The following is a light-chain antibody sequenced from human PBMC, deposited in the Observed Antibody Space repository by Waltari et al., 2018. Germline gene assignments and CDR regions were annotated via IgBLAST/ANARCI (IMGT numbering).Light chain of an antibody. Sequence: DIVMTQSPDSLTVSLGERATIHCKSSHSLLYYSNNKNYISWYQQKPGQAPKLLIYWASKRDSGVPDRFSGSGSETDFTLTISSLQAEDVAVYHCHQYFAPPYTFGRGTKLEIK. CDR2: WAS. CDR3: HQYFAPPYT. CDR1: HSLLYYSNNKNY. J-gene: IGKJ2*01. V-gene: IGKV4-1*01.